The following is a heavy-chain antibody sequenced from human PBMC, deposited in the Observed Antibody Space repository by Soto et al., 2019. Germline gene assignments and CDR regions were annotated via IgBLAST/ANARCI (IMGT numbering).Heavy chain of an antibody. J-gene: IGHJ5*02. CDR3: ARHHDIVAAHWFDP. D-gene: IGHD2-15*01. V-gene: IGHV5-10-1*01. CDR2: IDPSDSQT. Sequence: GESLKISCKGSGYSFAGYWITWVRQKPGKGLEWMGRIDPSDSQTYYSPSFRGHVTISVTKSITTVFLQWSSLKASDTAMYYCARHHDIVAAHWFDPWGQGTLVTVSS. CDR1: GYSFAGYW.